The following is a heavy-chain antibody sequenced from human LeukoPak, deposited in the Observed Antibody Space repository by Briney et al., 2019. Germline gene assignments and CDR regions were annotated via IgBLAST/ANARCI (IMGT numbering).Heavy chain of an antibody. D-gene: IGHD4-17*01. CDR3: ARDRGATVTSGYYYGMDV. CDR1: GYTFTSYG. Sequence: ASVKVSCKASGYTFTSYGISWVRQAPGQGLEWMGWISAYNGNTNYAQKLQGRVTMTTDTSTSTAYMELRSLRSDDTAVYCCARDRGATVTSGYYYGMDVWGQGTTVTVSS. CDR2: ISAYNGNT. J-gene: IGHJ6*02. V-gene: IGHV1-18*04.